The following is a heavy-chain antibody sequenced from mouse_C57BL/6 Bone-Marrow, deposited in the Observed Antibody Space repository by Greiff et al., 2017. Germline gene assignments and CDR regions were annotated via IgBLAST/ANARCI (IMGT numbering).Heavy chain of an antibody. D-gene: IGHD2-5*01. CDR1: GYTFTSYW. Sequence: QVQLQQPGAELVKPGASVKMSCKASGYTFTSYWITWVQQRPGQGLEWIGDIYPGSGSTNYTEKFKGKGTLTVDTSSSTAYLQLSSLTSEDSAVYYCARPYYSNYWYFDVWGTGTTVTVSS. CDR3: ARPYYSNYWYFDV. V-gene: IGHV1-55*01. CDR2: IYPGSGST. J-gene: IGHJ1*03.